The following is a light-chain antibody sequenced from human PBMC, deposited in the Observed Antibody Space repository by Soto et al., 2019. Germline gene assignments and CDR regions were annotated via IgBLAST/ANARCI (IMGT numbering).Light chain of an antibody. CDR2: DVT. CDR3: CSYAGGSTSAV. J-gene: IGLJ7*01. Sequence: QSVLTQPASVSGSPGQSITISCTGTSSDVGSYNLVSWYQQHPGKAPKLMIYDVTKRPSGVSNRFSGSKSGNTASLTISGLQAEDEADYYCCSYAGGSTSAVFGGGTQLTVL. CDR1: SSDVGSYNL. V-gene: IGLV2-23*02.